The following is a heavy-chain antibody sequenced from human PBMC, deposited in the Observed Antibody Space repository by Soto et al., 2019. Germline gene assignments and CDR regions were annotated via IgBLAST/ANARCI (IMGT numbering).Heavy chain of an antibody. CDR1: GGTFSSYT. V-gene: IGHV1-69*04. CDR3: AREGYCSGGSCQTDAFDI. CDR2: IIPILGIA. D-gene: IGHD2-15*01. J-gene: IGHJ3*02. Sequence: SVKASCKASGGTFSSYTISWVRQAPGQGLEWMGRIIPILGIANYAQKFQGRVTITADKSTSTAYMELSSLRSEDTAVYYCAREGYCSGGSCQTDAFDIWGQGTMVTVSS.